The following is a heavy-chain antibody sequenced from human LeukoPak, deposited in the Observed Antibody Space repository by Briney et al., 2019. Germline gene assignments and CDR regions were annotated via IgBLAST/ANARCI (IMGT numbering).Heavy chain of an antibody. D-gene: IGHD2-21*02. V-gene: IGHV4-30-4*01. CDR3: ARLVYCGGDCYPVDY. J-gene: IGHJ4*02. CDR1: GGSISSGDYY. CDR2: IYYSGST. Sequence: SETLSLTCTVSGGSISSGDYYWSWIRQPPGKGLEWIGYIYYSGSTNYNPSLKSRVTISVDTSKNQFSLKLSSVTAADTAVYYCARLVYCGGDCYPVDYWGQGTLVTVSS.